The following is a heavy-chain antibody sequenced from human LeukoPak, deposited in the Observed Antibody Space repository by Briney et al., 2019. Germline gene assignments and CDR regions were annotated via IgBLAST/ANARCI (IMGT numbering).Heavy chain of an antibody. D-gene: IGHD3-10*01. CDR3: ARDLYGSGSYSAFDI. CDR2: IYQSGST. Sequence: SETLSLTCTVSNFSISSGYYWGWIRQPPGRGLEWIGSIYQSGSTYYNPSLKSRVTLSIEMSKNQFSLKLSSVTAADTAVYYCARDLYGSGSYSAFDIWGQGTMVTVSS. V-gene: IGHV4-38-2*02. J-gene: IGHJ3*02. CDR1: NFSISSGYY.